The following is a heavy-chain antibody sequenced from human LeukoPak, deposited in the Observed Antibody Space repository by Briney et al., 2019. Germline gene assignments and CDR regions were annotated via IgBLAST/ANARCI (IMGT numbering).Heavy chain of an antibody. Sequence: GGSLRLSCAASGFTFSSYDMHWVRQAPGKGLEWVAIISSDGNIKYYADSVKGRFTISRDNSVDTLYLQMDGLSPEDTAMYYCAKAWGYYASGTYYNRIPDPWGQGTLVTVSS. CDR1: GFTFSSYD. D-gene: IGHD3-10*01. CDR3: AKAWGYYASGTYYNRIPDP. V-gene: IGHV3-30*18. J-gene: IGHJ5*02. CDR2: ISSDGNIK.